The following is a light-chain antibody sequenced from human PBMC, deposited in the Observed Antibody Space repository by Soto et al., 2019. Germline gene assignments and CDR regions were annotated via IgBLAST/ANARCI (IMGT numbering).Light chain of an antibody. J-gene: IGKJ4*01. CDR1: QSITSN. CDR2: GAS. Sequence: EIVMTQSPATLSVSPGERATLSCRASQSITSNLAWYQQKPGQAPRLLIYGASARATGVPARFSGSGSGTDFTLAISSLQSEDLAIYYCQEFHNWPLLTFGSGTKVEIK. V-gene: IGKV3-15*01. CDR3: QEFHNWPLLT.